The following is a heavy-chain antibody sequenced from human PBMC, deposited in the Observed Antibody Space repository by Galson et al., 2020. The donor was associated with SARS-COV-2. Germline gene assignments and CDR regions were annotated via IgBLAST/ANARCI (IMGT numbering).Heavy chain of an antibody. CDR3: AREASWAMFAMDV. Sequence: GGSLRLSCSVPEFPFYIYTMSWVRQAPGKGLEWVSSISSNSDYIYYAESVRGRFTISRDNAKNSLYLQINSLRAEDTAMCYCAREASWAMFAMDVWGQGTTVTVSS. CDR2: ISSNSDYI. CDR1: EFPFYIYT. V-gene: IGHV3-21*01. D-gene: IGHD1-26*01. J-gene: IGHJ6*02.